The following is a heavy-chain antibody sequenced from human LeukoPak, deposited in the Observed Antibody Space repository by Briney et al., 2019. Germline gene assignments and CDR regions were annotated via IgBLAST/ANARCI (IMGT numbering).Heavy chain of an antibody. CDR2: ISSNGDST. CDR1: GFTFSSYA. V-gene: IGHV3-64*01. Sequence: GGSLRLSCAASGFTFSSYAMHWVRQAPGKGPEYVSAISSNGDSTYSANCVKGRFIISRDNSKNMLYLQMGSLRPEDMAMYYCARPGRDGYNYDAFDIWGQGTMVTVSS. J-gene: IGHJ3*02. CDR3: ARPGRDGYNYDAFDI. D-gene: IGHD5-24*01.